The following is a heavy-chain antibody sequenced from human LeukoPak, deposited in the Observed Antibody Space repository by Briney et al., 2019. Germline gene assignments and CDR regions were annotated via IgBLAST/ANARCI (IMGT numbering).Heavy chain of an antibody. CDR1: GFTFSSYA. V-gene: IGHV3-23*01. Sequence: GGSLRLSCAASGFTFSSYAMSWVRQPPGKGLEWVSTISGSGDYTYYADSVRGRFTISRDNSKNTLYLQMNSLRVEDTAVYYCATTLRSGSYYFDSWGQGTLVTVSS. CDR3: ATTLRSGSYYFDS. D-gene: IGHD1-26*01. J-gene: IGHJ4*02. CDR2: ISGSGDYT.